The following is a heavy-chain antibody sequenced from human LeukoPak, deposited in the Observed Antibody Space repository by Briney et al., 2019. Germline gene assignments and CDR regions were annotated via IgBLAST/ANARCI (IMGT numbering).Heavy chain of an antibody. Sequence: PGGSLRLSCAASGFTFSSYSMNWVRQAPGKGLEWVSTISASGGGTYYAGSMKGRFTISRDNSKNTLYLQMSSLKAEDTAIYYCAKGIVGATTNFDYWGQGTLVTGSS. CDR2: ISASGGGT. J-gene: IGHJ4*02. CDR3: AKGIVGATTNFDY. CDR1: GFTFSSYS. D-gene: IGHD1-26*01. V-gene: IGHV3-23*01.